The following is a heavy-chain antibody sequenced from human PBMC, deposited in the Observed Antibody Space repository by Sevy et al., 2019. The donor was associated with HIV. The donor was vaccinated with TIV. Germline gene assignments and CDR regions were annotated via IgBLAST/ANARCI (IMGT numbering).Heavy chain of an antibody. J-gene: IGHJ4*02. CDR2: INRDGSST. Sequence: GGSLRLSCAASGFTFSSYWMHWVRQAPGKGLGWVSRINRDGSSTGSADSVKGRFTISRDNANNTLYLQMNSLRAEDTAVYYCASWYSSSSIWGPATLVTVSS. CDR3: ASWYSSSSI. CDR1: GFTFSSYW. V-gene: IGHV3-74*01. D-gene: IGHD6-6*01.